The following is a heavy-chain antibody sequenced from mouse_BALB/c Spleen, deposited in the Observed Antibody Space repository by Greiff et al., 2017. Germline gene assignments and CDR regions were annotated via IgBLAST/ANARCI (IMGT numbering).Heavy chain of an antibody. V-gene: IGHV1-87*01. CDR3: AREEFTVPYWYFDV. CDR1: GYTFTSYW. CDR2: IYPGDGDT. Sequence: QVQLKQSGTELARPGASVKLSCKASGYTFTSYWMQWVKQRPGQGLEWIGAIYPGDGDTRYTQKFKGKATLTADKSSSTAYMQLSSLASEDSAVYYCAREEFTVPYWYFDVWGAGTTVTVSS. D-gene: IGHD1-1*01. J-gene: IGHJ1*01.